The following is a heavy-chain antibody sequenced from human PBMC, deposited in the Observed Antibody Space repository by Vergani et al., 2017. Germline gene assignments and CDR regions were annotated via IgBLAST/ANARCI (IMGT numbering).Heavy chain of an antibody. V-gene: IGHV3-74*03. CDR2: IKSDGSIT. J-gene: IGHJ6*03. CDR1: GFSFNSYW. CDR3: AKASSISTRYYYYYMDV. D-gene: IGHD6-6*01. Sequence: DVHLAESGGGFFQPGGSLRLSCSASGFSFNSYWMHWVRQVPGKGLLWVSRIKSDGSITAYADSVKGRFTISRDNAQNTLYLQMNSLRAEDTALYYCAKASSISTRYYYYYMDVWGKGTTVTVSS.